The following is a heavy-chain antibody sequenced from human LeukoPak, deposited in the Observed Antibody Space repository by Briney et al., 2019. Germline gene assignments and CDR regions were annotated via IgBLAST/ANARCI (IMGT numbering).Heavy chain of an antibody. Sequence: ASVKVSCKASGYTFTSYGISWARQAPGQGLEWMGWISAYNGNTNYAQKLQGRVTMTTDTSTSTAYMELRSLRSDDTAVYYCARDKGGSGYATFDYWGQGTLVTVSS. J-gene: IGHJ4*02. V-gene: IGHV1-18*01. CDR3: ARDKGGSGYATFDY. CDR1: GYTFTSYG. D-gene: IGHD5-12*01. CDR2: ISAYNGNT.